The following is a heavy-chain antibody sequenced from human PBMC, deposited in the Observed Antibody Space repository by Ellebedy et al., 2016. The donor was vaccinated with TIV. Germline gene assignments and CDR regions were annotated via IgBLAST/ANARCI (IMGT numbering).Heavy chain of an antibody. J-gene: IGHJ3*02. V-gene: IGHV3-7*03. Sequence: GESLKISCAASGFTFSNYWMSWVRQAPGKGLEWVANIKQDGNEKYYADSVTGRFTISRDNAKNSVYLQLNSLRGDDTAVYYCARDSSRAWAALDAFDIWGQGIMVTVSS. CDR3: ARDSSRAWAALDAFDI. CDR1: GFTFSNYW. D-gene: IGHD6-25*01. CDR2: IKQDGNEK.